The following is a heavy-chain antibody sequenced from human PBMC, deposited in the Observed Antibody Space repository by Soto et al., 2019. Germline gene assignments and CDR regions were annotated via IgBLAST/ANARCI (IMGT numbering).Heavy chain of an antibody. D-gene: IGHD3-10*01. J-gene: IGHJ5*02. V-gene: IGHV3-23*01. CDR1: GFTFSNHA. CDR2: ISDNGIST. Sequence: EVQLLESGGGLVQPGGSLRLSCAASGFTFSNHAMSWVRQAPGKGLEWVSAISDNGISTYYADSVRGRFTISRDNSKNTLYLQMNRLRADDTAVYYCARDAIAMVRGTNNWFDPWGQGTLVTVST. CDR3: ARDAIAMVRGTNNWFDP.